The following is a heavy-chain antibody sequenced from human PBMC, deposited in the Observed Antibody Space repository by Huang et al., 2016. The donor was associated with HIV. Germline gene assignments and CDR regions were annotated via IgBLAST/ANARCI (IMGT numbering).Heavy chain of an antibody. D-gene: IGHD2-8*02. J-gene: IGHJ3*02. CDR1: GGPISNSSHY. CDR3: VGYCTGGTCFEAFDI. Sequence: QLQLQESGPGLVKPSETLSLTCTVSGGPISNSSHYWGWIRQPPGKGLEWIGSIDYSGATQHKPSLKSRVTMSVDASKSQISLNLISVTAADTALYYCVGYCTGGTCFEAFDIWGQGTRVTVSS. V-gene: IGHV4-39*01. CDR2: IDYSGAT.